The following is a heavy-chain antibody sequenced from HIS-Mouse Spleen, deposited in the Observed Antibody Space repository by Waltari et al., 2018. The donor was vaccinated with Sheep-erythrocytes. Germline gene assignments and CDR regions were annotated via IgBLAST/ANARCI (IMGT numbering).Heavy chain of an antibody. CDR2: INSDGSST. Sequence: EVQLVESGGGLVQPGGSLRLSCAATGFTFSSYWMHWVRQAPGKGLVWVSRINSDGSSTSYADSVKGRFTISRDNAKNTLYLQMNSLRAEDMAVYYCARETEWELSFDYWGQGTLVTVSS. V-gene: IGHV3-74*01. CDR1: GFTFSSYW. J-gene: IGHJ4*02. CDR3: ARETEWELSFDY. D-gene: IGHD1-26*01.